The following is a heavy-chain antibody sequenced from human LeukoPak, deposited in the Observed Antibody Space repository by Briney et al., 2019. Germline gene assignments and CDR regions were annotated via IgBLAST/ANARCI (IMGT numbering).Heavy chain of an antibody. CDR2: IWYDGSNK. J-gene: IGHJ4*02. V-gene: IGHV3-33*01. CDR3: AREGSSSSTTYYFDY. Sequence: GRSLRLSCAASGFTFSSYGVHWVRQAPGKGLEWVAVIWYDGSNKYYADSVKGRFTISRDNSKNTLYLQMNSLRAEDTAVYYCAREGSSSSTTYYFDYWGQGTLVTVSS. D-gene: IGHD2-2*01. CDR1: GFTFSSYG.